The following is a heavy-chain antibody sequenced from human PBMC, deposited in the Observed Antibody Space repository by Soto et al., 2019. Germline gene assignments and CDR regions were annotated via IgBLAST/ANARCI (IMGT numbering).Heavy chain of an antibody. Sequence: VKVSCKASGFTFTSSAVQWVRQARGQRLEWIGWIVVGSGNTNYAQKFQERVAITRDMSTSTAYMELSSLRSEDTAVYYCAAERGLHYYYGMDVWGQGTTVTVSS. CDR3: AAERGLHYYYGMDV. D-gene: IGHD4-4*01. CDR2: IVVGSGNT. V-gene: IGHV1-58*01. J-gene: IGHJ6*02. CDR1: GFTFTSSA.